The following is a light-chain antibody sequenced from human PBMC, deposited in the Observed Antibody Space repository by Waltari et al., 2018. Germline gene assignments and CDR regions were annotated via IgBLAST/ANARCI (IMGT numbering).Light chain of an antibody. CDR1: QGIGNH. V-gene: IGKV1-6*01. CDR3: LQDFNYPRS. J-gene: IGKJ2*03. Sequence: ALQMTQSPSSLSASVADRVPITCRASQGIGNHLGWYQHKPGKAPKVLIYGASTLESGVPSRFSGSGSGTDFTLTISSLQPEDFATYYCLQDFNYPRSFGQGTKLALK. CDR2: GAS.